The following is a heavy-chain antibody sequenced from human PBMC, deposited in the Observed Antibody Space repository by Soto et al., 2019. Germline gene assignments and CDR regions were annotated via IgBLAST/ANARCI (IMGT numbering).Heavy chain of an antibody. CDR1: GFTFSSYG. D-gene: IGHD3-22*01. J-gene: IGHJ4*02. CDR3: AKDYYDSSGYYLFGGFVCYFDY. Sequence: PGGSLRLSCAASGFTFSSYGMHWVRQAPGKGLEWVAVICGGGGRKYYADSVKGRFTISRDNSKNTLYLQMNSLRAEDTAVYYCAKDYYDSSGYYLFGGFVCYFDYWGQGTLVTVSS. CDR2: ICGGGGRK. V-gene: IGHV3-33*06.